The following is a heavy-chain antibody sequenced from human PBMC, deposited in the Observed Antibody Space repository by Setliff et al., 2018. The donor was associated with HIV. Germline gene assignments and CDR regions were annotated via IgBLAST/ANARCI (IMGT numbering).Heavy chain of an antibody. V-gene: IGHV3-7*01. D-gene: IGHD6-19*01. Sequence: LRLSCAASGFSFSGYWMSWVRQAPGKGLEWVANIKEDGSEEYYVDSVKGRFTISRDNAKSSLYLQMNSLRVEDTAVYYCAREGRHYSSGWTFDYWGQGTLVTVSS. CDR2: IKEDGSEE. CDR1: GFSFSGYW. CDR3: AREGRHYSSGWTFDY. J-gene: IGHJ4*02.